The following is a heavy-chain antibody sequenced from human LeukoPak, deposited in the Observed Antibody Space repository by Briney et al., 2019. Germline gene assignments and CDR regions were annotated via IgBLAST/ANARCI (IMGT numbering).Heavy chain of an antibody. V-gene: IGHV3-30*02. J-gene: IGHJ1*01. CDR1: GFTFSSYG. Sequence: GGSLRLSCAASGFTFSSYGMHWVRQAPGKGLEWVAFIRYDGSNKYYADSVKGRFTISRDNSKNTLYLQMNSLRAEDTAAYYCAKVPWYGDRPTQYFQHWGQGTLVTVSS. CDR3: AKVPWYGDRPTQYFQH. D-gene: IGHD4-17*01. CDR2: IRYDGSNK.